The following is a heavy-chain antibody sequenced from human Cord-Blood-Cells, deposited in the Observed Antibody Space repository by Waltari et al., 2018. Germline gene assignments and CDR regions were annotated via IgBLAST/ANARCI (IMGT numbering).Heavy chain of an antibody. CDR3: ARDSRPLAAAGTCYFQH. V-gene: IGHV4-39*02. J-gene: IGHJ1*01. CDR2: IYYSGRP. D-gene: IGHD6-13*01. Sequence: QLQLQESGPGLVKPSETLSLTCTVSGGSISSSSYYWGWIRQPPGKGLEWIGSIYYSGRPYANPSLKSRVTISVDTSKNQFSLKLSSVTAADTAVYYCARDSRPLAAAGTCYFQHWGQGTLVTVSS. CDR1: GGSISSSSYY.